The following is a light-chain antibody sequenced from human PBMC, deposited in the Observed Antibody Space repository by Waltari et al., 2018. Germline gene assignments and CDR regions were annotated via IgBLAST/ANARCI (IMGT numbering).Light chain of an antibody. V-gene: IGLV3-27*01. Sequence: SSELTQPASVSVSLGQTAVITCSGDILAKKYGRWFQQKPGQAPVLFIYKDIERPSGIPDRLSGSRSGTTLTLTISGAQVEDEAAYYCYSAADNQRVLFGGGTKLTVL. J-gene: IGLJ2*01. CDR3: YSAADNQRVL. CDR2: KDI. CDR1: ILAKKY.